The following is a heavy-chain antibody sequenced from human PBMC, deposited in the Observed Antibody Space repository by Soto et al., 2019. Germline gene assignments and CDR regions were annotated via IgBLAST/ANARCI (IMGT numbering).Heavy chain of an antibody. CDR2: IGTAGDT. CDR3: ARSVHCSSTSCRWGHRWFDP. J-gene: IGHJ5*02. D-gene: IGHD2-2*01. Sequence: GGSLRLSCAASGFTFSSYDMHWVRQATGKGLEWVSAIGTAGDTYYPGSVKGRFTISRENAKNSLYLQMNSLRAGATAVYYCARSVHCSSTSCRWGHRWFDPWGQGTLVTVSS. V-gene: IGHV3-13*01. CDR1: GFTFSSYD.